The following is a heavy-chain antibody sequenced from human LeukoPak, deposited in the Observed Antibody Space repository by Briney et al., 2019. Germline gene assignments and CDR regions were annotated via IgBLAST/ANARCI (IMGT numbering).Heavy chain of an antibody. D-gene: IGHD3-3*01. J-gene: IGHJ4*02. CDR2: IIPIFGTA. V-gene: IGHV1-69*05. CDR1: GYTFTSYG. CDR3: ARGVLFGVVIISHFDY. Sequence: VASVKVSCKASGYTFTSYGISWVRQAPGQGLEWMGGIIPIFGTANYAQKFQGRVTITTDESTSTAYMELSSLRSEDTAVYYCARGVLFGVVIISHFDYWGQGTLVTVSS.